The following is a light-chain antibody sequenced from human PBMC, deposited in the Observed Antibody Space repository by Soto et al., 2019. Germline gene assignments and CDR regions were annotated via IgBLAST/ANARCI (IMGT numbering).Light chain of an antibody. J-gene: IGLJ2*01. V-gene: IGLV1-51*01. Sequence: QSVLTQPPSMSAAPGQKVTFSCSGSSSNVGNNFVSWYQQLPGTAPKLLIFDNSQRPSGIPDRFFASKSGASATLSITGPQAGDEAVYYCATWDTKLSAVVFGGGTKLTVL. CDR1: SSNVGNNF. CDR3: ATWDTKLSAVV. CDR2: DNS.